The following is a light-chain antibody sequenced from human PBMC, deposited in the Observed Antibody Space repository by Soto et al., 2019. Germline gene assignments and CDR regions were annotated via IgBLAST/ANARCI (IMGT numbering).Light chain of an antibody. CDR1: SSDVGGYNF. Sequence: QSDLTQPASVSGSPGQSITISCTGTSSDVGGYNFVSWYQQHPGKAPKLMIYDVSNRPSGVSNRFSGSKSGNTASLTISGLQAEDEADYYCSSYTSSSTRVSFGGGTKLTVL. J-gene: IGLJ2*01. CDR2: DVS. V-gene: IGLV2-14*01. CDR3: SSYTSSSTRVS.